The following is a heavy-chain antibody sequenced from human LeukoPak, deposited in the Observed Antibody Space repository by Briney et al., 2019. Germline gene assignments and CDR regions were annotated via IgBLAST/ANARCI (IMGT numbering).Heavy chain of an antibody. CDR1: GGTFSSYA. Sequence: SVKVSCKASGGTFSSYAISWVRQAPGQGLEWMGRIIPILGIASYAQKFQGRVTITADKSTSTAYMGLSSLRSEGTAVYYCAGERITIFGVAPFDYWGQGALVTVSS. CDR3: AGERITIFGVAPFDY. J-gene: IGHJ4*02. V-gene: IGHV1-69*04. CDR2: IIPILGIA. D-gene: IGHD3-3*01.